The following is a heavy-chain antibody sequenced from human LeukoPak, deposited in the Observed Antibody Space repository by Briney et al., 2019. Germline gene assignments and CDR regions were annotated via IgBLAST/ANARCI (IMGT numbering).Heavy chain of an antibody. D-gene: IGHD5-12*01. CDR3: ASASIRGY. CDR1: GFTFSTYW. CDR2: INNDGSST. Sequence: GGSLRLSCAASGFTFSTYWMHWVRQAPGKGLVWVSRINNDGSSTTYADSVRGRFTSPRDNAKNTLYLQMNSLRAEDTAVYYCASASIRGYWGQGTLVTFSS. J-gene: IGHJ4*02. V-gene: IGHV3-74*01.